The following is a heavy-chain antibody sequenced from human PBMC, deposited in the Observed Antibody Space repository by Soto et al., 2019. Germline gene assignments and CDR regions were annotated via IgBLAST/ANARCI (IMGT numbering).Heavy chain of an antibody. Sequence: GASVKVSCKASGYTFTSYGISWVRQAPGQGLEWMGWISADNGNTNYAQKLQGRVTMTTDTSTSTAYMELRSLRSDDTAVYYCARDPGIVVYYYYYGMDVWGQGNTVTVSS. CDR2: ISADNGNT. V-gene: IGHV1-18*04. D-gene: IGHD3-22*01. CDR1: GYTFTSYG. CDR3: ARDPGIVVYYYYYGMDV. J-gene: IGHJ6*02.